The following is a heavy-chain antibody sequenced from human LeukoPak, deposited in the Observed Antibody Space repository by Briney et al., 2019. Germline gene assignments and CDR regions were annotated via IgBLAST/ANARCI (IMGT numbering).Heavy chain of an antibody. V-gene: IGHV3-21*01. CDR1: GFSFSTYS. J-gene: IGHJ4*02. CDR2: ISSTSNYI. Sequence: GGSLRLSCAASGFSFSTYSLNWVRQAPGKGLEWISSISSTSNYIYYADSVKGRFTISRDNAKNSLYLQMNSLRAEDTAVYYCAREDPYYYGSGSYPFDYWGQGTLVTVSS. D-gene: IGHD3-10*01. CDR3: AREDPYYYGSGSYPFDY.